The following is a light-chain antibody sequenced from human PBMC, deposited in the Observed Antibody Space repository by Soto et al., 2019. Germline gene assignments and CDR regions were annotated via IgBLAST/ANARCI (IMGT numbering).Light chain of an antibody. Sequence: QSALTQPRSVSGSPGQSVTLSCPGTSTDVGGYNYVSWYQQHPGKVPKLMLYDVSKRPSGVPDRFSGSKSGNTASLTISGLQAEDEADYYCCSYAGRDTLYVFGSGTKVTVL. J-gene: IGLJ1*01. V-gene: IGLV2-11*01. CDR1: STDVGGYNY. CDR3: CSYAGRDTLYV. CDR2: DVS.